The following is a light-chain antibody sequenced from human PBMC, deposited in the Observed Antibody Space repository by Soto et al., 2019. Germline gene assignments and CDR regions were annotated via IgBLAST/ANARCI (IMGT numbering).Light chain of an antibody. CDR2: GAS. CDR3: QQDGSSPLT. J-gene: IGKJ4*01. Sequence: EIVLTQSPGTLSLSPGERATLSCRASQSVSSSYLVWYQQKPGQAPRLLIYGASSRATGIPDRFSGSGSGTDFALTISRLEPEDFAVYYCQQDGSSPLTFGGGTKVEIK. V-gene: IGKV3-20*01. CDR1: QSVSSSY.